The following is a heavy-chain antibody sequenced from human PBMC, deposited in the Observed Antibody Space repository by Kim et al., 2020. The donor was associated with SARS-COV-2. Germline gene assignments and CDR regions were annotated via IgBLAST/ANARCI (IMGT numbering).Heavy chain of an antibody. D-gene: IGHD3-10*01. J-gene: IGHJ2*01. Sequence: GGSLRLSCAASGFTFSSYGMHWVRQAPGKGLEWVAVIWYDGSNKYYADSVKGRFTISRDNSKNTLYLQMNSLRAEDTAVYYCAKENSKRFGEFPPSLDQHWYFDLWGRGTLVTVSS. CDR1: GFTFSSYG. V-gene: IGHV3-33*06. CDR3: AKENSKRFGEFPPSLDQHWYFDL. CDR2: IWYDGSNK.